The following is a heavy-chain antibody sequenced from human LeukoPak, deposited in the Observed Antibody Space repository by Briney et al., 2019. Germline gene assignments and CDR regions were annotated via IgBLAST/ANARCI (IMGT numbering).Heavy chain of an antibody. V-gene: IGHV4-30-4*01. CDR1: GGSFSGYY. CDR2: IYYSGST. CDR3: ARVSGGYVDY. D-gene: IGHD2-15*01. Sequence: PSETLSLTCAVYGGSFSGYYWSWIRQPPGKGLEWIGYIYYSGSTYYNPSLKSRVTISVDTSKNQFSLKLSSVTAADTAVYYCARVSGGYVDYWGQGTLVTVSS. J-gene: IGHJ4*02.